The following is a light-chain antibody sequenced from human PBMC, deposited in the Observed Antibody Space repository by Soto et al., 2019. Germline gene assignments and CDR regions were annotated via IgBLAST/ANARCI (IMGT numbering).Light chain of an antibody. Sequence: QSVLTQPPSASGTPGQRVTISCSGSNSNFGFNVVNWYQQLPGTAPKLLIYSNNQRPSGVPDRFSGSKSGTSASLAISGLQSEDEPDYYCAAWDDSLNRYVFGTGTKLTVL. J-gene: IGLJ1*01. V-gene: IGLV1-44*01. CDR3: AAWDDSLNRYV. CDR2: SNN. CDR1: NSNFGFNV.